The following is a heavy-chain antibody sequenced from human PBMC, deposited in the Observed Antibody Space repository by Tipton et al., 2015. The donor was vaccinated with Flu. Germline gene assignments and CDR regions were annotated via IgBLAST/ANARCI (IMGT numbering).Heavy chain of an antibody. CDR1: GYTFTSYD. J-gene: IGHJ4*02. Sequence: QSGAEVKKPGASVKVSCKASGYTFTSYDINWVRQATGQGLEWMGWMNPNSGNTGYAQKFQGRVTMTRNTSISTAYMELSSLRSEDTAVYYCAKAASRGWFGDPDYFDYWGQGTLVTVSS. D-gene: IGHD3-10*01. V-gene: IGHV1-8*01. CDR2: MNPNSGNT. CDR3: AKAASRGWFGDPDYFDY.